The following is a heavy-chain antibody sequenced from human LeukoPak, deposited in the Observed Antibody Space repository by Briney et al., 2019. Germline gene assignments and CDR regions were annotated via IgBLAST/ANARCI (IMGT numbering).Heavy chain of an antibody. CDR1: GYTLTELS. CDR2: FDPEDGET. V-gene: IGHV1-24*01. Sequence: ASVKVSCKVFGYTLTELSMHWVRQAPGKGLEWMGGFDPEDGETIYAQKFQGRVTMTEDTSTDTAYMELSSLRSEDTAVYYCATDRTYYYGSGSYMDYWGQGTLVTVSS. CDR3: ATDRTYYYGSGSYMDY. D-gene: IGHD3-10*01. J-gene: IGHJ4*02.